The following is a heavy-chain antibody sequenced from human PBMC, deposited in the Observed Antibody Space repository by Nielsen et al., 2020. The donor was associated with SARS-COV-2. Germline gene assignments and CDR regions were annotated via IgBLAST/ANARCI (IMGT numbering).Heavy chain of an antibody. D-gene: IGHD1-26*01. J-gene: IGHJ5*02. CDR1: GGTFSSYA. CDR3: ATGGAGNWFDP. CDR2: FDPEDGET. V-gene: IGHV1-24*01. Sequence: ASVKVSCKASGGTFSSYAISWVRQAPGKGLEWMGGFDPEDGETIYAQKFQGRVTMTEDTSTDTAYMELSSLRSEDTAVYYCATGGAGNWFDPWGQGTLVTVSS.